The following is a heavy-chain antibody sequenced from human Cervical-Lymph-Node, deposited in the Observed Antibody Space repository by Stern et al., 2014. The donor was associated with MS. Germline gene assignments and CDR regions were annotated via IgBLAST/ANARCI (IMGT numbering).Heavy chain of an antibody. CDR1: GSTFSTSW. D-gene: IGHD6-19*01. J-gene: IGHJ5*01. V-gene: IGHV3-7*01. Sequence: EVHLVESGGALVQPGGSQRLSCVASGSTFSTSWMSWVRQAPGKGLEWVANIKRDGSETFYLDSVKGRFTISRDNAKNSLYLEMNSLRAEDTAMYYCTRFLQSGWSDLFDSWGRGTLVTVSS. CDR3: TRFLQSGWSDLFDS. CDR2: IKRDGSET.